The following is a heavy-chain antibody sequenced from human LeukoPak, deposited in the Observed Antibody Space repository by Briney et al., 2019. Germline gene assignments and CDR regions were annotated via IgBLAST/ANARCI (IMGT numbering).Heavy chain of an antibody. D-gene: IGHD6-6*01. CDR2: ITWNGDSK. CDR1: GFTFDDYG. Sequence: GGSLRLSCAASGFTFDDYGMSWVRQAPGKGLEWVSGITWNGDSKGYADSVKGRFTISRDNSKNTLYLQMNGLRAEDTAVYYCAKDYQKGVAARPGWFDPWGQGTLVTVSS. CDR3: AKDYQKGVAARPGWFDP. J-gene: IGHJ5*02. V-gene: IGHV3-20*04.